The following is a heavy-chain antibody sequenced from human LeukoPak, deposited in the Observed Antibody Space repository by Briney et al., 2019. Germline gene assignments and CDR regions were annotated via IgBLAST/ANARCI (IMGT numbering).Heavy chain of an antibody. J-gene: IGHJ5*02. Sequence: AETLSLTCTVSGGSISGYYWSWIRQPPGKGLEWIGYIYYSGSTNYNPSLKSRVTISVDTSKNQFSLKLSSVTAADTAVYYCARGCSAGTPHNWFDPWGQGTLVTVSS. CDR2: IYYSGST. CDR1: GGSISGYY. CDR3: ARGCSAGTPHNWFDP. V-gene: IGHV4-59*01. D-gene: IGHD6-13*01.